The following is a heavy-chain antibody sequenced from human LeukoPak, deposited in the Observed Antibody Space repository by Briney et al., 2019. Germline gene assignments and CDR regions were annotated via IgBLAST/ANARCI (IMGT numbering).Heavy chain of an antibody. D-gene: IGHD2-21*02. V-gene: IGHV3-21*01. CDR1: GFTFNSYS. CDR3: ARDACGGDCYSGDAFDI. CDR2: ISSSSTYI. Sequence: PGGSLRLSCAASGFTFNSYSMNWVRQAPGKGLEWVSSISSSSTYIYYADSVKGRFTISRDNAKNSLYLQMNSLRAEDTAVYYCARDACGGDCYSGDAFDIWGQGTTVTVSS. J-gene: IGHJ3*02.